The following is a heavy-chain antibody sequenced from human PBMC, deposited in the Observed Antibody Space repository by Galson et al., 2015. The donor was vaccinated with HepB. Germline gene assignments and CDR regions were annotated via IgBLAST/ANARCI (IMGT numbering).Heavy chain of an antibody. V-gene: IGHV3-11*03. CDR3: ARGAYDYVWGSYRYGPFDH. Sequence: SLRLSCAASGFTFSDYYMSWIRQAPGKGLEWVSYISSNSIHTYYADSLKGRITISRDNAKNSLYLQMNSLGAEDTAVYYCARGAYDYVWGSYRYGPFDHWGQGTLVTVSS. D-gene: IGHD3-16*02. J-gene: IGHJ4*02. CDR1: GFTFSDYY. CDR2: ISSNSIHT.